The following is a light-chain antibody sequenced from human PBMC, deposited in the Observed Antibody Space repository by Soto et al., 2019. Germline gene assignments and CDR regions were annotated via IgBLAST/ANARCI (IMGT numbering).Light chain of an antibody. Sequence: EIVMTQSPATLSLSPGERATLSCRASQSVSSNLAWYQQKPGQAPRLLIYGASTRATGIPARFSGSGSGTEFTLTISSLPSEDVAVYYCQQYNNWPPFTFGQGTKLEIK. CDR2: GAS. CDR3: QQYNNWPPFT. CDR1: QSVSSN. J-gene: IGKJ2*01. V-gene: IGKV3-15*01.